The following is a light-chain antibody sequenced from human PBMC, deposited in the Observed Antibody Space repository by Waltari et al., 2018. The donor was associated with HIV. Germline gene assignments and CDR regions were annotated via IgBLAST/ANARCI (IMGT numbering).Light chain of an antibody. CDR2: YDN. Sequence: SYELTQPPSVSVSPGQTARITCSGDALAKQYAHWYQQKSGQAPILVIYYDNERPSGIPERFSGSNSGNTATLTIRRVEVADEADYYCQVWDSDSDHVFGPGTEVTVL. V-gene: IGLV3-21*01. CDR3: QVWDSDSDHV. J-gene: IGLJ1*01. CDR1: ALAKQY.